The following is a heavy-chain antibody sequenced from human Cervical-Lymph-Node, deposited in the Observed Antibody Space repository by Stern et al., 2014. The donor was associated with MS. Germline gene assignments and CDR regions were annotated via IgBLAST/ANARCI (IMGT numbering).Heavy chain of an antibody. Sequence: VQLLESGAEVKKPGASVKVSCKASGYTFISHGISWVRQAPGQGPEWMGWISAYNGLTKYAQKFQGRVTLTTDTSTSAVYMELRSLRSDDTAVYYCARDAMVRGVRYYHGMDVWGQGTTVTVSS. CDR2: ISAYNGLT. CDR3: ARDAMVRGVRYYHGMDV. J-gene: IGHJ6*02. V-gene: IGHV1-18*01. D-gene: IGHD3-10*01. CDR1: GYTFISHG.